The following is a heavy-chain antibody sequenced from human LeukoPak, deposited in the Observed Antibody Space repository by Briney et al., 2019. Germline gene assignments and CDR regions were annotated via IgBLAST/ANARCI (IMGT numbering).Heavy chain of an antibody. CDR3: ARRAGGYSHPYDY. D-gene: IGHD4-23*01. J-gene: IGHJ4*02. CDR1: GFTFSSYW. V-gene: IGHV3-7*03. CDR2: IKEDGSEI. Sequence: GGSLRLSCAASGFTFSSYWMNWVRQAPGKGLEWVANIKEDGSEIYYVDSVKGRFTISRDNAKNTLYLQMNSLRAEDTAVYYCARRAGGYSHPYDYWGQGILVTVSS.